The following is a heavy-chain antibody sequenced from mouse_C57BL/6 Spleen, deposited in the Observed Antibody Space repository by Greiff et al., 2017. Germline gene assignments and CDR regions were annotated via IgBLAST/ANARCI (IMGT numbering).Heavy chain of an antibody. CDR1: GYTFTSYW. J-gene: IGHJ2*01. CDR2: IDPSDSYT. CDR3: ARRGSYDYFYFDY. Sequence: VLLQQPGAELVMPGASVKLSCKASGYTFTSYWMHWVKQRPGQGLEWIGEIDPSDSYTNYNQKFKGKSTLTVDKSSSTAYMQLSSLTSEDSAVYYCARRGSYDYFYFDYWGQGTTLTVSS. D-gene: IGHD2-4*01. V-gene: IGHV1-69*01.